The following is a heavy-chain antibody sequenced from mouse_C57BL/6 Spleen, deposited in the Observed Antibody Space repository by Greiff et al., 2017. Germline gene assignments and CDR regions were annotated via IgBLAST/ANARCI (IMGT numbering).Heavy chain of an antibody. CDR2: IYPGDGDT. Sequence: QVQLQQSGPELVKPGASVKISCKASGYAFSSSWMNWVKQRPGKGLEWIGRIYPGDGDTNYNGKFKGKATLTADKSSSTAYMQLSSLTSEDSAVYFCASGGYDAYYFDYWGQGTTLTVSS. CDR1: GYAFSSSW. V-gene: IGHV1-82*01. CDR3: ASGGYDAYYFDY. J-gene: IGHJ2*01. D-gene: IGHD2-2*01.